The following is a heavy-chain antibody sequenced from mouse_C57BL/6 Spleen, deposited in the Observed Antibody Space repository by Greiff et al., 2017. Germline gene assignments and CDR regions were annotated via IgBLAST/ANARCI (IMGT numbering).Heavy chain of an antibody. CDR2: ISYDGSN. D-gene: IGHD2-5*01. J-gene: IGHJ1*03. CDR1: GYSITSGYY. V-gene: IGHV3-6*01. Sequence: EVQLVESGPGLVKPSQSLSLTCSVTGYSITSGYYWNWIRQFPGNKLEWMGYISYDGSNNYNPSLKNRISITRDTSKNQFFLKLNSVTTEDTATYYCVLLYYSNLGRYFDVWGTGTTVTVSS. CDR3: VLLYYSNLGRYFDV.